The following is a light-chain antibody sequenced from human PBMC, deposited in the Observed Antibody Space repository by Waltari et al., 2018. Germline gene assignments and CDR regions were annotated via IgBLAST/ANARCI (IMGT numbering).Light chain of an antibody. Sequence: QSALTQPPSASGSPGQSVTISCTGTSSDVGGYNYVSWYQQHPGKAPKLMIYDVNKRPSGVPERFSGSKSGNTASLTVSGLQTEDEADYYCSSYAGSNNLGVFGGGTKLTVL. CDR3: SSYAGSNNLGV. J-gene: IGLJ2*01. V-gene: IGLV2-8*01. CDR2: DVN. CDR1: SSDVGGYNY.